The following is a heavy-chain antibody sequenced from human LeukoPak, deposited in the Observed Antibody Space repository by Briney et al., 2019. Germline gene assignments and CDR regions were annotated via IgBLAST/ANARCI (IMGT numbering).Heavy chain of an antibody. CDR1: GFTFSDYH. CDR3: ARWQWLVPDYYHYGMDV. D-gene: IGHD6-19*01. Sequence: GGSLRLSCAASGFTFSDYHMSWIRQAPGKGLEWVSYISSSGSTIYYADSVKGRFTISRDNAKNSLYLQMNSLRAEDTAVYYCARWQWLVPDYYHYGMDVWGQGTTVTVSS. CDR2: ISSSGSTI. J-gene: IGHJ6*02. V-gene: IGHV3-11*01.